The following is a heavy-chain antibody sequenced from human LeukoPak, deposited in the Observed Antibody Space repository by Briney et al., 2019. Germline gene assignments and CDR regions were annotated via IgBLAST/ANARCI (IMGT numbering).Heavy chain of an antibody. D-gene: IGHD6-13*01. Sequence: PGGSLRLSCAASGFTFSSYSMNWVRQAPGKGREWVSSISRSSSYIYYAESVKGRFTISRDNAKNSLYLQMNSLRVEDTAVYYCARDGAVVGTVDYWGQGTLVTVSS. CDR1: GFTFSSYS. CDR2: ISRSSSYI. J-gene: IGHJ4*02. CDR3: ARDGAVVGTVDY. V-gene: IGHV3-21*01.